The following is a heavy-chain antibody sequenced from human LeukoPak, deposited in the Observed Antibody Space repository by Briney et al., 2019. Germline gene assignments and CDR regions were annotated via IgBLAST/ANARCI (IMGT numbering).Heavy chain of an antibody. CDR2: ISAYNGNT. V-gene: IGHV1-18*01. J-gene: IGHJ4*02. CDR1: GYTFTSYG. Sequence: GASVKVSCKASGYTFTSYGISWVRQAPGQGLEWMGWISAYNGNTNYAQKLQGRVTMTTDTSTSTAYMELRSLRSDDTAVYYCVRVAPPSMVRGVIIDYWGQGTLVTVSS. D-gene: IGHD3-10*01. CDR3: VRVAPPSMVRGVIIDY.